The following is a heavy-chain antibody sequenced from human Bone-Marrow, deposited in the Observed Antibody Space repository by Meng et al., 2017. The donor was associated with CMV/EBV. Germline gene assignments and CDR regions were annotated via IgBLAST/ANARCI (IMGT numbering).Heavy chain of an antibody. Sequence: GGSLRLSCAASGFTFSSYSMNWVRQAPGKGLEWVSSIISSSSYIYYGESVKGRFTIARDHSKITLYLQMNRLTDEDAVVYYGAKEREWFGELKKHFGNWGQGTLVTVSS. CDR3: AKEREWFGELKKHFGN. D-gene: IGHD3-10*01. V-gene: IGHV3-21*04. CDR2: IISSSSYI. CDR1: GFTFSSYS. J-gene: IGHJ4*02.